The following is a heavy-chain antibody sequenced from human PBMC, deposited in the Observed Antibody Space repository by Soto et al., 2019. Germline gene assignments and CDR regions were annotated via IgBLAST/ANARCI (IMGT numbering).Heavy chain of an antibody. CDR1: GGSISSDY. J-gene: IGHJ4*02. D-gene: IGHD3-16*01. Sequence: QVQLQESGPGLVKPSETLSLTCTVSGGSISSDYWSWIRQPPGKGLEWIGFIYYSGSINYNPSFEXRXAXSXYTSKNQSSLNLTSVTAADTAVYYCTRHWDWGSLGYWGQGTLVTVSS. CDR2: IYYSGSI. CDR3: TRHWDWGSLGY. V-gene: IGHV4-59*08.